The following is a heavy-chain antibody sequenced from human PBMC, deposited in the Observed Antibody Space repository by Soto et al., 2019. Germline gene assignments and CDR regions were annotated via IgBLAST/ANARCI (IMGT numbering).Heavy chain of an antibody. CDR1: GGSFSGYY. Sequence: PSETLSLTCAVYGGSFSGYYWSWIRQPPGKGLEWIGEINHSGSTNYNPSLKNRVAITVDTSKNQYSLKLSSVTAADMALYYCAGTYMGSSWTRSWFDPWGQGTLVTVSS. CDR3: AGTYMGSSWTRSWFDP. D-gene: IGHD6-13*01. V-gene: IGHV4-34*01. J-gene: IGHJ5*02. CDR2: INHSGST.